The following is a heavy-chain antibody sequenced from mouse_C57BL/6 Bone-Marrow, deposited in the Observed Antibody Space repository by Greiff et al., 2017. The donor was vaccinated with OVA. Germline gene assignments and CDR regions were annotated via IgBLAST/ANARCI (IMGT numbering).Heavy chain of an antibody. D-gene: IGHD4-1*02. Sequence: EVQLQQSGPVLVKPGASVKMSCKASGYTFTDYYMNWVKQSHGKSLEWIGVINPYNGGTSYNQKFKGKATLTVDKSSSTAYMELNSLTSEDSAVYYCERFSTEVYYVDYGGQGTTLTVSS. J-gene: IGHJ2*01. CDR2: INPYNGGT. V-gene: IGHV1-19*01. CDR3: ERFSTEVYYVDY. CDR1: GYTFTDYY.